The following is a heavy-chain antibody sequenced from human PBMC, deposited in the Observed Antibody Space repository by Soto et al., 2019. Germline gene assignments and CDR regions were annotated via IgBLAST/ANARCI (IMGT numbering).Heavy chain of an antibody. CDR3: ARGTMLRGPGYYYAMDV. V-gene: IGHV4-31*03. Sequence: SEPLSLTCPVSGDSVSRNGFLWTWIPQHRVKGLEWIGYIYNSGSSYYNPSLKSRVIISVDTSKNHFSLNLTAVTAADTAVYYCARGTMLRGPGYYYAMDVWGQGTTVTVSS. D-gene: IGHD3-10*01. CDR2: IYNSGSS. J-gene: IGHJ6*02. CDR1: GDSVSRNGFL.